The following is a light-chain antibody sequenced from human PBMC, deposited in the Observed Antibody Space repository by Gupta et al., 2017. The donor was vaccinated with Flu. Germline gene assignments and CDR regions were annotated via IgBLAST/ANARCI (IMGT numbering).Light chain of an antibody. Sequence: QTVVTQEPSFSLSPGGTVPLTCGLSSGSVSTSYDPSWYQQTPGQAPRTLIYSTNTRSSGVPDRFSGSILGNKAALTITGAQADDESDYYCVLYMGSGMWVFGGGTKLTVL. CDR2: STN. CDR3: VLYMGSGMWV. CDR1: SGSVSTSYD. V-gene: IGLV8-61*01. J-gene: IGLJ3*02.